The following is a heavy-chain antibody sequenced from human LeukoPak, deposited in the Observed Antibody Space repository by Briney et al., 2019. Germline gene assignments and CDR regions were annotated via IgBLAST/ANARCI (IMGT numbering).Heavy chain of an antibody. Sequence: GGSLRLSCAASGFTFSSSGMHWVRQAPGKGLEWVAFIRNDGSNDYYPDSVKGRFTISRDNSRNTLYLQMNSLRAEDTAFYYCAKGGSSSHNWFDPWGQGTRVTVSS. D-gene: IGHD6-13*01. V-gene: IGHV3-30*02. CDR1: GFTFSSSG. CDR3: AKGGSSSHNWFDP. J-gene: IGHJ5*02. CDR2: IRNDGSND.